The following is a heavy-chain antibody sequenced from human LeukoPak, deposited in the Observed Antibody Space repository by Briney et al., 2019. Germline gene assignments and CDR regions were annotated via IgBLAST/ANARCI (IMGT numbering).Heavy chain of an antibody. CDR3: ARELAANWVDP. J-gene: IGHJ5*02. CDR1: GFTFSNYW. V-gene: IGHV3-74*01. D-gene: IGHD6-13*01. Sequence: PGGSLRLSCEASGFTFSNYWMHWVRQAPGKGLVWVSRINSDGSSTSYADSVKGRFTISRDNAENTLYLQMNSLRAEDTAVYYCARELAANWVDPWGQGTLVTVSS. CDR2: INSDGSST.